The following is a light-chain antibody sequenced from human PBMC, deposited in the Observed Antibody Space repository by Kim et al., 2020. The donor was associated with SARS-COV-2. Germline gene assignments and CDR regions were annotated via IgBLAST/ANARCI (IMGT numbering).Light chain of an antibody. V-gene: IGKV1-33*01. CDR1: QSITGC. CDR3: QQYKSLPRT. Sequence: ASVGDRVTITCRASQSITGCLSWYQQKPGNAPKVLLYDASNLRRGVPSRFSGSGSGTDFTFTISSLQPEDIATYYCQQYKSLPRTFGQGTKVDIK. CDR2: DAS. J-gene: IGKJ1*01.